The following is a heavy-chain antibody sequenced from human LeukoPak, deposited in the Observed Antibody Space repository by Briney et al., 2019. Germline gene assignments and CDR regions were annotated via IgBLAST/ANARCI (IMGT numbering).Heavy chain of an antibody. CDR1: GFTFSSYA. CDR3: AKDWGSLFAYYYYMDV. J-gene: IGHJ6*03. CDR2: ISGSGGST. D-gene: IGHD3-10*02. V-gene: IGHV3-23*01. Sequence: GGSLRLSCAASGFTFSSYAMSWVRQAPGKGLEWVSAISGSGGSTYYADSVKGRFTISRDNSKNTLYLQMNSLRAEDTAVYYCAKDWGSLFAYYYYMDVWGKGTTVTVSS.